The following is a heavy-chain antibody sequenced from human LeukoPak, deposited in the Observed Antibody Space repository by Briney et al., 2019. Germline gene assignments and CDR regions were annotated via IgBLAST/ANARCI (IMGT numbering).Heavy chain of an antibody. V-gene: IGHV3-53*04. Sequence: GSLRLSCAASGFTFSSYAMSWVRQAPGKGLEWVSVIYSGGSTYYADSVKGRFTISRHNSKNTLYLQMNSLRAEDTAVYYCASGYSGYADWGSDYWGQGTLVTVSS. CDR3: ASGYSGYADWGSDY. CDR1: GFTFSSYA. CDR2: IYSGGST. J-gene: IGHJ4*02. D-gene: IGHD5-12*01.